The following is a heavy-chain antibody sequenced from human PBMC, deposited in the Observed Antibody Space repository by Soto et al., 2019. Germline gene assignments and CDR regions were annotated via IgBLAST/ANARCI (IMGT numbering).Heavy chain of an antibody. V-gene: IGHV1-46*03. CDR3: AGAYCSGGSCYSENWFDP. Sequence: ASVKVSCKASGYTFTSYYMHWVRQAPGQGLEWMGIINPSGGSTSYAQKFQGRVTMTRDTSTSTVCMELSSLRSEDTAVYYCAGAYCSGGSCYSENWFDPWGQGTLVTVSS. J-gene: IGHJ5*02. CDR2: INPSGGST. CDR1: GYTFTSYY. D-gene: IGHD2-15*01.